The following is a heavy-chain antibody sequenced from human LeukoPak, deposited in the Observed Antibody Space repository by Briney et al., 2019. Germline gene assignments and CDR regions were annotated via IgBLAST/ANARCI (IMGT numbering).Heavy chain of an antibody. CDR2: IYYSGST. V-gene: IGHV4-59*01. D-gene: IGHD3-22*01. CDR3: ARNSPYDSSGYFLDY. CDR1: GGSISSYY. Sequence: KPSETLSLTCTVSGGSISSYYWSWIRQPPGKGLEWIGYIYYSGSTSYNPSLKSRVTISVDTSKNQFSLKLSSVTAADTAVYYCARNSPYDSSGYFLDYWGQGTLVTVSS. J-gene: IGHJ4*02.